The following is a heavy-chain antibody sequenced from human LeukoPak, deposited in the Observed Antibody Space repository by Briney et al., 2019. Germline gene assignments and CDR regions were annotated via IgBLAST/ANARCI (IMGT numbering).Heavy chain of an antibody. V-gene: IGHV4-38-2*02. J-gene: IGHJ4*02. D-gene: IGHD5-24*01. CDR2: IYHSGST. CDR1: GYSISSGYY. CDR3: ARDRTSEMATISNFDY. Sequence: PSETLSLTCTVSGYSISSGYYWGWIRQPPGKGLEWIGSIYHSGSTYYNPSLKSRVTISVDTSKNQFSLKLSSVTAADTAVYYCARDRTSEMATISNFDYWGQGTLVTVSS.